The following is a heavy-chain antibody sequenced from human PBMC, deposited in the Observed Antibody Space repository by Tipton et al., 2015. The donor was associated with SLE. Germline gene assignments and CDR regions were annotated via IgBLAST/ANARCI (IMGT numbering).Heavy chain of an antibody. V-gene: IGHV3-30*04. D-gene: IGHD3-10*01. CDR2: ISYDGRNK. J-gene: IGHJ1*01. CDR1: GFTFSSYA. Sequence: SLRLSCAASGFTFSSYAMHWVRQAPGKGLEWVAVISYDGRNKYYADSVKGRFTISRDNSKNTLYLQMKSLRAEDTAVYYCASPYGEVYFQHWGQGPLVTVSS. CDR3: ASPYGEVYFQH.